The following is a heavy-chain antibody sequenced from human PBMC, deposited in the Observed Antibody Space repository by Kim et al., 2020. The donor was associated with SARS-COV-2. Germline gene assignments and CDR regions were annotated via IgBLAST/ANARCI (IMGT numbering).Heavy chain of an antibody. CDR3: ARAPYEWGGFDY. CDR2: IGTAGDT. D-gene: IGHD1-26*01. J-gene: IGHJ4*02. Sequence: GGSLRLSCAASGFTFNSYDMHWVRQATGKGLEWVSAIGTAGDTYYPGSVKGRFTISRENAKNSLYLQMSSLRAGDTAVYYCARAPYEWGGFDYWGQGTLVTVSS. CDR1: GFTFNSYD. V-gene: IGHV3-13*01.